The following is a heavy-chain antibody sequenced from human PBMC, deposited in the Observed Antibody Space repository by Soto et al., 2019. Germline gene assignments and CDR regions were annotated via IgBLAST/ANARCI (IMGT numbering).Heavy chain of an antibody. V-gene: IGHV1-8*01. CDR1: GYTFTDYD. CDR2: VSPDPGNA. CDR3: AVTTGY. Sequence: QVRVVQSGAEVKKPGASVKVSCKTSGYTFTDYDINWVRQAPGQGLEWMGWVSPDPGNASYAQQFQGRVTMTSDTSISTVFMELTNLRSEDTAVYYCAVTTGYWGQGTKVTVSS. J-gene: IGHJ4*02. D-gene: IGHD4-17*01.